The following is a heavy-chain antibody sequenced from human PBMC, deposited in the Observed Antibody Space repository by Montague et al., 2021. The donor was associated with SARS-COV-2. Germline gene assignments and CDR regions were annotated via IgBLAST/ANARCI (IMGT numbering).Heavy chain of an antibody. Sequence: SETLSLTCAVSGGSFSGNFWSWICQPPAKGMEWNWEINRCGSTNYNQSLSSRIRISIDTSTTQFYLNLRLSTAADAAIYYCACIGYYDRCGFSDFVCWFDPWGQGTLVTVSS. V-gene: IGHV4-34*10. CDR2: INRCGST. CDR1: GGSFSGNF. CDR3: ACIGYYDRCGFSDFVCWFDP. J-gene: IGHJ5*02. D-gene: IGHD3-22*01.